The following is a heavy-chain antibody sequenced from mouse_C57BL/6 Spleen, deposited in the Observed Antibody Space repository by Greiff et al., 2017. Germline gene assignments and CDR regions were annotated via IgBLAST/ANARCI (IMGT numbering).Heavy chain of an antibody. CDR1: GYSFTGYY. CDR3: ARDGATVVATGFDY. CDR2: INPSTGGT. Sequence: EVQLQQSGPELVKPGASVKISCKASGYSFTGYYMNWVKQSPEKSLEWIGEINPSTGGTTYNQKFKAKATLTVDKSTSTAYMQLKSLTSEDSAVYYCARDGATVVATGFDYWGQGTTLTVSS. D-gene: IGHD1-1*01. V-gene: IGHV1-42*01. J-gene: IGHJ2*01.